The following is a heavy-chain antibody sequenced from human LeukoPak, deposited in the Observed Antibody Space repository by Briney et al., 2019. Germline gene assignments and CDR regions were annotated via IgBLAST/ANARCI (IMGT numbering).Heavy chain of an antibody. V-gene: IGHV3-7*01. CDR3: VRDVAYYGGNHDY. CDR1: GFNYSDYY. D-gene: IGHD4-23*01. J-gene: IGHJ4*02. Sequence: GGSLRLSCEASGFNYSDYYVTWVRQAPGKGLEWVANINQDGTEKNYVDSVKGRFTISRDNVKKSLFLQMNNLRADDTAMYYCVRDVAYYGGNHDYWGPGTLVIVSS. CDR2: INQDGTEK.